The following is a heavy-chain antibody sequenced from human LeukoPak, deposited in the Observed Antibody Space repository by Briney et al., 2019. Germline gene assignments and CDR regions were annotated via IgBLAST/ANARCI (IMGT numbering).Heavy chain of an antibody. CDR2: IYTSGSS. Sequence: PSETLSLTCTVSGGSISDYYWSWIRQPAGKGLEWIGRIYTSGSSNYNPSLKSRVTMSVDTSKNQFSLKLSAVTAADTAVYYCATVVVVTAARQADYYYYYMDVWGKGTTVTISS. CDR3: ATVVVVTAARQADYYYYYMDV. J-gene: IGHJ6*03. CDR1: GGSISDYY. V-gene: IGHV4-4*07. D-gene: IGHD2-21*02.